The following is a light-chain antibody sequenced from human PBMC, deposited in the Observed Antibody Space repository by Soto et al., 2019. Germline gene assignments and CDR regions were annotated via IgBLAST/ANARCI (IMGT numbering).Light chain of an antibody. J-gene: IGKJ1*01. Sequence: EIVMTQSPATLSVSPGERATLSCRASQSVSSNLAWYQQKPGQAPRLLVYGASTRATGIPARFSGSGSGTDFTLTIASLQSGDFAVYYCQQYETWPRTFGQGTRVEI. CDR1: QSVSSN. V-gene: IGKV3-15*01. CDR3: QQYETWPRT. CDR2: GAS.